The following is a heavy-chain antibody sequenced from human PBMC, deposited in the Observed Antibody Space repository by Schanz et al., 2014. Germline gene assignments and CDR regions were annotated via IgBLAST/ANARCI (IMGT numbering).Heavy chain of an antibody. Sequence: QVQLQESGPGLVKPSQTLSLTCIVSGGSISSGTYYWSWLRQPAEKGLEWIGRIYTSGSTNYNPSLKSRVAKSRDTSKNMSPRRLSSVAAADTAVYYCAREPLSGYNWFDPWGQGSLVTVSS. CDR2: IYTSGST. CDR3: AREPLSGYNWFDP. CDR1: GGSISSGTYY. J-gene: IGHJ5*02. D-gene: IGHD6-25*01. V-gene: IGHV4-61*02.